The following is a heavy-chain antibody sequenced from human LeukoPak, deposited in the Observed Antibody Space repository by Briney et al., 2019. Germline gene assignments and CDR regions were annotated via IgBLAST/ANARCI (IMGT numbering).Heavy chain of an antibody. Sequence: ASVKVSCKASGYTFTSYYMHWVRQAPGQGLEWMGMINPSGGGTSYAQKFQGRVTITTDESTSTAYMELSSLRSEDTAVYYCARAADSSGYYYHLTSFDYWGQGTLVTVSS. D-gene: IGHD3-22*01. CDR3: ARAADSSGYYYHLTSFDY. CDR1: GYTFTSYY. J-gene: IGHJ4*02. V-gene: IGHV1-46*01. CDR2: INPSGGGT.